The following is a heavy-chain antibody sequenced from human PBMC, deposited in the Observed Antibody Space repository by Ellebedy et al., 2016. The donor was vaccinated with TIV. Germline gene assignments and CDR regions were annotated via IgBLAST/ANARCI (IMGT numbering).Heavy chain of an antibody. CDR1: GFTFSNYA. D-gene: IGHD3-10*01. J-gene: IGHJ4*02. CDR3: AKVQITMVRGQVTPLRSKLYYFDY. CDR2: IGLWTDYT. Sequence: PGGSLRLSCAASGFTFSNYAMAWVRQAPGRGLEWVSAIGLWTDYTFYANSVKGRFTFSRDNSTNTLYLQMNSLRAEETAVYYCAKVQITMVRGQVTPLRSKLYYFDYWGQGTLVTVSS. V-gene: IGHV3-23*01.